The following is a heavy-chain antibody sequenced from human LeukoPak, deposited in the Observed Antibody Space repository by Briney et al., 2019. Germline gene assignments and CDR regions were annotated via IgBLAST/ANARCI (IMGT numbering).Heavy chain of an antibody. CDR1: GDSITSSSYF. D-gene: IGHD6-13*01. J-gene: IGHJ5*02. CDR3: ARHASIAATGTVWFDP. Sequence: PSETLSLTCTVSGDSITSSSYFWGWIRQPPGKGLEWIGGIYYSGSTYYNPSLKSRVTISVDTSKNQFSLKLSSVTAADTAVYYCARHASIAATGTVWFDPWGQGTLVTVSS. V-gene: IGHV4-39*01. CDR2: IYYSGST.